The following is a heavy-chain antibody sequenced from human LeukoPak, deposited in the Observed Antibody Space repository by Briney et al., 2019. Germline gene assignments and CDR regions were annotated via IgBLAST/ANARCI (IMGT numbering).Heavy chain of an antibody. J-gene: IGHJ4*02. Sequence: SETLSLTCTVSGGSISSSSYFWGWIRQPPGKGLEWIGSIYYSGSTYNNPSLKSRVTISVDTSKNQFSLKLSSVTAADTAVYYCALRGGYCSSTSCQTFDYWGQGTLVTVSS. CDR1: GGSISSSSYF. CDR2: IYYSGST. V-gene: IGHV4-39*07. D-gene: IGHD2-2*01. CDR3: ALRGGYCSSTSCQTFDY.